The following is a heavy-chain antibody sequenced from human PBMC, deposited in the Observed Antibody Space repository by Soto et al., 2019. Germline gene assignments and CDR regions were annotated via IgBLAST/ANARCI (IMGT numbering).Heavy chain of an antibody. D-gene: IGHD6-13*01. V-gene: IGHV6-1*01. Sequence: SQTLSLTCAISGDSVSSNSAAWNWIRQSPSRGLEWLGRTYYRSKWYNDYAVSVKSRITINPDTSKNQFSLQLNSVAPEDTAVYYCARGGGRGIAAAGTGYSYYYGMDVWGQGTTVTVSS. CDR3: ARGGGRGIAAAGTGYSYYYGMDV. J-gene: IGHJ6*02. CDR1: GDSVSSNSAA. CDR2: TYYRSKWYN.